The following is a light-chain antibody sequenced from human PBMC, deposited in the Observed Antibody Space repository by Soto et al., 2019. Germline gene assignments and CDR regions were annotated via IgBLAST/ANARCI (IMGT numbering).Light chain of an antibody. J-gene: IGKJ4*01. Sequence: EIVMRQSPATLSVSPGERATLSCRASQSVSSNLAWYQQKTGQAPRLLIYGASTRATDIPARFSGSGSGTEFTLTISSLQSEDFAVYYCQQYSNWPPVTFGGGTRVEIK. CDR1: QSVSSN. CDR2: GAS. CDR3: QQYSNWPPVT. V-gene: IGKV3-15*01.